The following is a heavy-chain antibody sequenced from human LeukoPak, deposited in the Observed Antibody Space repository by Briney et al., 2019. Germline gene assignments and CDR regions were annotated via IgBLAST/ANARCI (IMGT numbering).Heavy chain of an antibody. CDR3: ARGGNIVVVPAAIPFDY. CDR2: INHSGST. V-gene: IGHV4-34*01. Sequence: SETLSLTCAVYGGSFSGYYWSWIRQPPGKGLEWIGEINHSGSTNYSPSLKSRVTISVDTSKNQFSLKLSSVTAADTAVYYCARGGNIVVVPAAIPFDYWGQGTLVTVSS. J-gene: IGHJ4*02. D-gene: IGHD2-2*01. CDR1: GGSFSGYY.